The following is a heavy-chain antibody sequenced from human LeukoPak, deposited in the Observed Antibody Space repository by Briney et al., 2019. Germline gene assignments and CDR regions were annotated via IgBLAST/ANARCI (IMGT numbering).Heavy chain of an antibody. V-gene: IGHV3-23*01. D-gene: IGHD3-9*01. CDR2: ISVSGDRA. CDR3: AKPLHDHDIYDS. Sequence: GGSLRLSCAASGFTFSRYVMNWVRQAPGKGLEGVSAISVSGDRAYYADSVKGRFTISRDNAKNTLYLQMNSLRVEDTAIYFCAKPLHDHDIYDSWGQGTLVTVSS. CDR1: GFTFSRYV. J-gene: IGHJ4*02.